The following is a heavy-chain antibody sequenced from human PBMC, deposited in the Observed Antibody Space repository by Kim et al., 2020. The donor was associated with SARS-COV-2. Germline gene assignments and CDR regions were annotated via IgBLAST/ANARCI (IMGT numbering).Heavy chain of an antibody. V-gene: IGHV3-7*01. CDR3: YMGHYFDS. Sequence: GGSLRLSCAAPGFTFSNYWMNWVRQAPGKGLEWVANIKQDGTEKNYVDSVKGRFTISTDNAKSSVYLQMNTLRAEDTAVYYCYMGHYFDSWGQGTRVIFS. D-gene: IGHD3-10*01. CDR2: IKQDGTEK. CDR1: GFTFSNYW. J-gene: IGHJ4*02.